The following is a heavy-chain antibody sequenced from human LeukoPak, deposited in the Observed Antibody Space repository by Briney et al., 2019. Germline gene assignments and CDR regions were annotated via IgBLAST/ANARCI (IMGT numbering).Heavy chain of an antibody. Sequence: SETLSLTCTVSGGSISSYYWSWIRQPPGKGLEWIGYIYYSGSTNYNPSLKSRVAISVDTSKNQFSLKLSSVTAADTAVYYCARVPYGDYGSWFDPWGQGTLVTVSS. CDR2: IYYSGST. CDR1: GGSISSYY. CDR3: ARVPYGDYGSWFDP. D-gene: IGHD4-17*01. J-gene: IGHJ5*02. V-gene: IGHV4-59*01.